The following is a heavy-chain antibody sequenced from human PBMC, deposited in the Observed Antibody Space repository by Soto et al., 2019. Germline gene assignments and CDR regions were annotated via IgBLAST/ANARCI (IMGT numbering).Heavy chain of an antibody. V-gene: IGHV5-10-1*01. CDR1: GYSFTSYW. CDR3: ARDQGYSYDSRRDDYGMDV. D-gene: IGHD5-18*01. Sequence: CKGSGYSFTSYWISWVRQMPGKGLEWMGRIDPSDSYTNYSPSFQGHVTISADKSISTAYLQWSSLKASDTAMYYCARDQGYSYDSRRDDYGMDVWGQGTTVTVSS. CDR2: IDPSDSYT. J-gene: IGHJ6*02.